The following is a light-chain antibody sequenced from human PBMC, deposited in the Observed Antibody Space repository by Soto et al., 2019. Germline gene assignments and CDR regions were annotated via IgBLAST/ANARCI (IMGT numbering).Light chain of an antibody. CDR2: DAS. V-gene: IGKV1-5*01. J-gene: IGKJ1*01. Sequence: DIQMTQSPSSLSPSVRDRVTITCRASRSISDWLAWYQQKPGKAPELLIFDASNLKSGVSSRFSGSGSGTEFTLTISRLQPDDVATYYCLQYSSHSWTFGQGTTGDIK. CDR1: RSISDW. CDR3: LQYSSHSWT.